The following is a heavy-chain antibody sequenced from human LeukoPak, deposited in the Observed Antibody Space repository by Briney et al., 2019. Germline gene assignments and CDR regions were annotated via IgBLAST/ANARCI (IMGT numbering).Heavy chain of an antibody. CDR3: ARTPSGSGYDSYYFDY. J-gene: IGHJ4*02. V-gene: IGHV3-23*01. CDR2: ISGSGGST. D-gene: IGHD5-12*01. CDR1: GFTFSSYA. Sequence: PGGSLRLSCAASGFTFSSYAMSWVRQAPGEGLEWVSAISGSGGSTYYADSVKGRFTISRDNSKNTLYLQMNSLRAEDTAVYYCARTPSGSGYDSYYFDYWGQGTLVTVSS.